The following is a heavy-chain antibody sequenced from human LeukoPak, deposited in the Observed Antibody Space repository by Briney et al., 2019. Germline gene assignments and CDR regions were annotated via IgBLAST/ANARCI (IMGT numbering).Heavy chain of an antibody. CDR1: GYTFTSYG. V-gene: IGHV1-18*01. CDR3: ARENTIFGVVIISP. Sequence: GASVKVSCKASGYTFTSYGISWVRQAPGQGLEWMGWISAYNGNTNYAQKLQGRVTMTTDTSTSTAYMELRSLRSDDTAVYYCARENTIFGVVIISPWGQGTLVTVSS. D-gene: IGHD3-3*01. J-gene: IGHJ5*02. CDR2: ISAYNGNT.